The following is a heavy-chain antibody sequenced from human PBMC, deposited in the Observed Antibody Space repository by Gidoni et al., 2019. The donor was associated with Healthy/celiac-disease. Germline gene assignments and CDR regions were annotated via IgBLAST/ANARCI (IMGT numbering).Heavy chain of an antibody. D-gene: IGHD3-10*01. J-gene: IGHJ4*02. Sequence: EVQLLESGAGVVEPWGSLRLSCADPGFSFSSYAMSWVRQAPGDGLEWCSAIGGSGGSTYYADSVKGRFTISRDNSKNTLYLQMNSLIAEDTAVYYCAKPHGSGSNFDYWGQGTLVTVSS. CDR3: AKPHGSGSNFDY. V-gene: IGHV3-23*01. CDR2: IGGSGGST. CDR1: GFSFSSYA.